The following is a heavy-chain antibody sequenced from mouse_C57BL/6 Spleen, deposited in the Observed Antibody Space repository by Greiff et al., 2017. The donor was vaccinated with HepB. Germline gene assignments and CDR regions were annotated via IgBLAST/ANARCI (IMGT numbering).Heavy chain of an antibody. V-gene: IGHV1-80*01. J-gene: IGHJ2*01. Sequence: QVQLKESGAELVKPGASVKISCKASGYAFSSYWMNWVKQRPGKGLEWIGQIYPGDGDTNYNGKFKGKATLTADKSSSTAYMQLSSLTSEDSAVYFCARNDGTVYFDYWGQGTTLTVSS. D-gene: IGHD4-1*01. CDR2: IYPGDGDT. CDR3: ARNDGTVYFDY. CDR1: GYAFSSYW.